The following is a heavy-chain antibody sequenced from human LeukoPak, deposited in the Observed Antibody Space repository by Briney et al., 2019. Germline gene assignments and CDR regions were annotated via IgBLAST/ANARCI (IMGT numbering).Heavy chain of an antibody. Sequence: GGSLRLSCAASGFTFSSYSMNWVRQAPGKGLEWVSYISSSSSTIYYADSVKGRFTISRDNAKNTLYLQMNSLRAEDTAVYYCAKVLEYSSSHRLFDYWGQGTMVTVSS. CDR2: ISSSSSTI. J-gene: IGHJ4*02. V-gene: IGHV3-48*01. CDR3: AKVLEYSSSHRLFDY. D-gene: IGHD6-6*01. CDR1: GFTFSSYS.